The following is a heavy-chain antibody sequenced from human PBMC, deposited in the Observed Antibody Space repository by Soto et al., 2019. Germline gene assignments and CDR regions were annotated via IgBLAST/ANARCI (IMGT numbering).Heavy chain of an antibody. CDR2: ISDDGTNK. V-gene: IGHV3-30*04. D-gene: IGHD3-9*01. CDR1: GFTFSSYA. J-gene: IGHJ4*02. CDR3: ARDGSYYDVLTEHYFDV. Sequence: QVQLVESGGGVVQPGRSLRLSCAASGFTFSSYAMHWVRQAPGKGLEWVAVISDDGTNKDYADSVKGRFTISRDKSKSTLDLQMDSLRPEDTAVYYSARDGSYYDVLTEHYFDVWGQGTLVSVSA.